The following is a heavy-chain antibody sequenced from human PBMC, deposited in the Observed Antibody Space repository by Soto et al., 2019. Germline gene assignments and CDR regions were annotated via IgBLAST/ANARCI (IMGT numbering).Heavy chain of an antibody. CDR3: ARVRDVVVVAATGAFDI. J-gene: IGHJ3*02. D-gene: IGHD2-15*01. Sequence: ASVKVSCKASGYTFTSYYMHWVRQASGQGLEWMGIINPSGGSKSYAQKFQGRVTMTRDTSTSTVYMELSSLRSEDTAVYYCARVRDVVVVAATGAFDIWGQGTMVTVSS. CDR1: GYTFTSYY. V-gene: IGHV1-46*01. CDR2: INPSGGSK.